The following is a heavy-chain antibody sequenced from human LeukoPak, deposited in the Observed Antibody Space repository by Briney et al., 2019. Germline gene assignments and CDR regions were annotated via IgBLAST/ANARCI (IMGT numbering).Heavy chain of an antibody. D-gene: IGHD2-21*01. J-gene: IGHJ4*02. CDR3: AKEFNRGLPDY. CDR2: ISYDGSNE. V-gene: IGHV3-30*18. Sequence: GGSLRLSCAASGFIFSTYGMHWVRQAPGKGLEWVAVISYDGSNEYYADSVKGRFTISRDNSKNTLYLQMSSLRAEDTAVYYCAKEFNRGLPDYWGQGTLVTVPS. CDR1: GFIFSTYG.